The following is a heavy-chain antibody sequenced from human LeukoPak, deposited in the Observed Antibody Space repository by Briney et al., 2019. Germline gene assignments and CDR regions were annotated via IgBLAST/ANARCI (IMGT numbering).Heavy chain of an antibody. CDR3: AKGRSGSASWALQIFDN. Sequence: GGSLRLSCAASGFTFSNAWMSWVRQAPGKGLEWVGRIKSKTDGGTTDNAAPVKGRFTISRNNSNNTLYVQMSSLRAEDTAVYYCAKGRSGSASWALQIFDNWGQGTLVTVSS. D-gene: IGHD2-2*01. CDR2: IKSKTDGGTT. J-gene: IGHJ4*02. V-gene: IGHV3-15*01. CDR1: GFTFSNAW.